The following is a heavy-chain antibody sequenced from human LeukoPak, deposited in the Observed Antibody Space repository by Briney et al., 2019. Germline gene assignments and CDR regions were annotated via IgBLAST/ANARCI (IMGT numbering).Heavy chain of an antibody. Sequence: SVKVTCKASGGTFSSYAISWVRQAPGQGLEWMGRIIPILGIANYAQKFQGRVTITADKSTSTAYMELSSLRSEDTAVYYCARLYSVVVVAASQEGMDVWGQGTTVTVSS. J-gene: IGHJ6*02. CDR2: IIPILGIA. V-gene: IGHV1-69*04. CDR3: ARLYSVVVVAASQEGMDV. D-gene: IGHD2-15*01. CDR1: GGTFSSYA.